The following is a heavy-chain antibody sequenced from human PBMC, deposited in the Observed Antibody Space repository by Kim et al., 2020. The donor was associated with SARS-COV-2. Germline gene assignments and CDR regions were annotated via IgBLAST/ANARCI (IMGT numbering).Heavy chain of an antibody. Sequence: GGSLRLSCAASGFTFSSYSMNWVRQAPGKGLEWVSSISSSSSYIYYADSVKGRFTISRDNAKNSLYLQMNSLRAEDTAVYYCARDIYYGDYKGENYYYYYGMDVWGQGTTVTVSS. J-gene: IGHJ6*02. CDR3: ARDIYYGDYKGENYYYYYGMDV. D-gene: IGHD4-17*01. V-gene: IGHV3-21*01. CDR1: GFTFSSYS. CDR2: ISSSSSYI.